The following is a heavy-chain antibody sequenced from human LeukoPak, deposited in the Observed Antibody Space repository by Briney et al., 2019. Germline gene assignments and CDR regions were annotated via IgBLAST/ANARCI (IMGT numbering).Heavy chain of an antibody. V-gene: IGHV3-23*01. CDR2: ISGSGGST. J-gene: IGHJ4*02. CDR1: GFTFSSYA. D-gene: IGHD3-10*01. CDR3: AKDERYYYGSGSYYTPPFDY. Sequence: GGSLRLSCAASGFTFSSYAMSWVRQAPGKGLEWVSAISGSGGSTYYADSVKGRFTISRGNSKNTLYLQMNSLRAEDTAVYYCAKDERYYYGSGSYYTPPFDYWGQGTLVTVSS.